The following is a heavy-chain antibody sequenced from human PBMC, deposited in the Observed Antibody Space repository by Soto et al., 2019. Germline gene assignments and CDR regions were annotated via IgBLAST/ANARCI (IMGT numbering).Heavy chain of an antibody. CDR2: VYYSVST. V-gene: IGHV4-59*01. D-gene: IGHD4-17*01. Sequence: QVQLQESGPGLVKPSETLSLTCTVSGGSISSYYWTWIRQPPGKRLEWIGYVYYSVSTNYNPSLKSGVTITVDMSKNHCALKPSYLAAADLAVYYCATDTVMTADDALEIRGQGTMVVVSS. CDR1: GGSISSYY. CDR3: ATDTVMTADDALEI. J-gene: IGHJ3*02.